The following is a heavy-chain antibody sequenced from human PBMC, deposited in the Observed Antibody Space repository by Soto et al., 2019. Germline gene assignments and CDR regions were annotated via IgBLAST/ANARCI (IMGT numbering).Heavy chain of an antibody. V-gene: IGHV3-21*01. CDR2: ISSSSSYI. D-gene: IGHD3-10*01. CDR3: SRDQGYGSGSWFDP. J-gene: IGHJ5*02. CDR1: GFTFSRYS. Sequence: EVQLVESGGGLVKPGGSLRLSCAASGFTFSRYSMNWVRQAPGKGLEWVSSISSSSSYIYYADSVKGRFNISRDNAKNTLYLQMNSLRAEDTAVYYCSRDQGYGSGSWFDPWGQGTLVTVSS.